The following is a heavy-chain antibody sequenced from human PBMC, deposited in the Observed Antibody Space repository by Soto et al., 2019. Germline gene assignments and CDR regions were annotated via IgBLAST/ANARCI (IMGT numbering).Heavy chain of an antibody. CDR1: GYRFTSNW. CDR2: INPNDSYT. J-gene: IGHJ4*02. D-gene: IGHD3-10*01. Sequence: EVQLVQSGAEVKKPGESLKISCKGSGYRFTSNWIGWVRQMPGKGLEWMGIINPNDSYTTYSPSFQGQVTISGDKSISTVYLQGRSLKASDTAIYFCARHGDYYGSGSYFGYWGQGTLVTVSS. V-gene: IGHV5-51*01. CDR3: ARHGDYYGSGSYFGY.